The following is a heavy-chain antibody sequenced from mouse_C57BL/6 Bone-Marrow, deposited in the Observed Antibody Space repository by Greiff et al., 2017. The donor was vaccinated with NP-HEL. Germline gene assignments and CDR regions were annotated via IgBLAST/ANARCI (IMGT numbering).Heavy chain of an antibody. CDR1: GFNIKNTY. Sequence: VQLQQSVAELVRPGASVKLSCTASGFNIKNTYMHWVKQRPEQGLEWIGRIDPANGNTKYAPKFQGKATITADTSSNTAYLQLSSLTSEDTAIYYCSFTTVVDYYAMYYWGHGTSVTVYS. D-gene: IGHD1-1*01. V-gene: IGHV14-3*01. CDR2: IDPANGNT. CDR3: SFTTVVDYYAMYY. J-gene: IGHJ4*01.